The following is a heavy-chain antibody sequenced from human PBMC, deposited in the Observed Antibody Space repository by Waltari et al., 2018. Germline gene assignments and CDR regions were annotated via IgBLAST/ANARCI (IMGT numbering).Heavy chain of an antibody. J-gene: IGHJ4*02. D-gene: IGHD3-10*01. CDR1: D. CDR2: INPTSGNT. Sequence: DINWVRQAAGQGLEWMGWINPTSGNTGYAQKFQGRVTMTRHTSISTAYMELSSLRSEDTAVYYCARGYYGSGSCDYWGQGTLVTVSS. V-gene: IGHV1-8*01. CDR3: ARGYYGSGSCDY.